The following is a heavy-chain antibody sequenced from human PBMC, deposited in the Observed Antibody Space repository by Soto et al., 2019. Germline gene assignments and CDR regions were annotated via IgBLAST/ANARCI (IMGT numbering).Heavy chain of an antibody. V-gene: IGHV1-69*01. CDR2: SIPIFGTA. CDR3: ARDRTLVGSYWGGVFDY. J-gene: IGHJ4*02. D-gene: IGHD1-26*01. Sequence: QVQLVQSGAEVKKPGSSVKVSCKASGGTFSSYAISWVRQAPGQGLEWMGGSIPIFGTANYAQKFQGRVTITADESTSTAYMELSSLRSEDTAVYYCARDRTLVGSYWGGVFDYWGQGTLVTVSS. CDR1: GGTFSSYA.